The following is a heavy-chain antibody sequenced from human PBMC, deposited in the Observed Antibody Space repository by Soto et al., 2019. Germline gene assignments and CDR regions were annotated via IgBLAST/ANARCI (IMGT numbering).Heavy chain of an antibody. J-gene: IGHJ2*01. CDR2: ISGSGGST. Sequence: EVQLLESGGGLVQPGGSLRLSCVASGFTFSSFAVSWVRQTPGKGLEWVSTISGSGGSTYYADSVKGRFTISRDNSKNTLYLQMNSLRADDTAVYYCAKMGPKTTVTTRTYRNWYFDLWGRGTLVTVSS. D-gene: IGHD4-17*01. CDR1: GFTFSSFA. V-gene: IGHV3-23*01. CDR3: AKMGPKTTVTTRTYRNWYFDL.